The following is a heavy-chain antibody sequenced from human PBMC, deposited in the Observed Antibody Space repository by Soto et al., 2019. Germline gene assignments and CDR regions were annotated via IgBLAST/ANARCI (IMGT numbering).Heavy chain of an antibody. Sequence: VQLLESGGGLVQPGGSLRLSCAASGFTFSSYAMSWVRQAPGKGLEWVSAISGSGGSTYYADSVKGRFTNSRDNSKNTLYLQMNSLRAEDTAVYYCAKDDYGSGSYYNVGFWFDPWGQGTLVTVSS. J-gene: IGHJ5*02. D-gene: IGHD3-10*01. CDR1: GFTFSSYA. V-gene: IGHV3-23*01. CDR2: ISGSGGST. CDR3: AKDDYGSGSYYNVGFWFDP.